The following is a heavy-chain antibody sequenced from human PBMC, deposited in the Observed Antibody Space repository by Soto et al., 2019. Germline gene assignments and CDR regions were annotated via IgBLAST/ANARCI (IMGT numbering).Heavy chain of an antibody. CDR3: ARDLLVVVAATKDVANY. J-gene: IGHJ4*02. CDR1: GFTFSSYS. V-gene: IGHV3-21*01. CDR2: ISSSSSYI. Sequence: EVQLVESGGGLVKPGGSLRLSCAASGFTFSSYSMNWVRQAPGKGLEWVSSISSSSSYIYYADSVKGRFTISRDNAKNSLYLQMNSLRAEDTAVYYGARDLLVVVAATKDVANYWGQGTLVTVSS. D-gene: IGHD2-15*01.